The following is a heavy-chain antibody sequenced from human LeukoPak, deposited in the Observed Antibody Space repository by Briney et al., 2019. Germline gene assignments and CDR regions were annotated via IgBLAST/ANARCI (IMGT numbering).Heavy chain of an antibody. Sequence: PGGSLRLSCAASGFSFSTFAMSWVRQAPGKGLEWVSTITDSGASTYYADSVKGRFTISRDNSKNMMYLQMDSLTAEDTAVYYCAKTMGRIDVDYWGQGTLITVSS. CDR3: AKTMGRIDVDY. D-gene: IGHD2-15*01. V-gene: IGHV3-23*01. J-gene: IGHJ4*02. CDR1: GFSFSTFA. CDR2: ITDSGAST.